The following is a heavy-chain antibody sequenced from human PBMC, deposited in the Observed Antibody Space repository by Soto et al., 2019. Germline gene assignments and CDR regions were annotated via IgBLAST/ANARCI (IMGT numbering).Heavy chain of an antibody. D-gene: IGHD2-15*01. CDR2: INPNSGGT. CDR3: ARGHRTVKTYEDIVVVVAATRVNYYYGMDV. J-gene: IGHJ6*02. CDR1: GYTFTGYY. V-gene: IGHV1-2*02. Sequence: ASVEVSCKASGYTFTGYYIHWVRQAPGQGLEWMGWINPNSGGTNYAQKFQGRVTMTRDTSISTAYMELSRLRSDDTAVYYCARGHRTVKTYEDIVVVVAATRVNYYYGMDVWGQGTTVTVSS.